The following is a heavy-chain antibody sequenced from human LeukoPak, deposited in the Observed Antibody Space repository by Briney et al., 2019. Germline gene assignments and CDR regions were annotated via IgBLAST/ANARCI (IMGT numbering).Heavy chain of an antibody. J-gene: IGHJ3*02. D-gene: IGHD6-13*01. CDR2: IYYSGST. CDR1: GGSISSYY. Sequence: SETLSLTCTVSGGSISSYYWSWIRQPPGKGLEWIGYIYYSGSTNYNPSLKSRVTISVDTSKNQFSLKLSSVTAADTAMYYCASVKSSSWYYAFDIWGQGTKVTVSS. CDR3: ASVKSSSWYYAFDI. V-gene: IGHV4-59*01.